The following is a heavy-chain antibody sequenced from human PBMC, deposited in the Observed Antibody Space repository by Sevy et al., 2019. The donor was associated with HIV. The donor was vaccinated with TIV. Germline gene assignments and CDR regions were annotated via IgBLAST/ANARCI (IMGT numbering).Heavy chain of an antibody. V-gene: IGHV3-30*18. CDR1: GFTFSSYG. J-gene: IGHJ4*02. CDR2: ISYDGSNK. CDR3: AKDGPRYCGGDCYTHY. D-gene: IGHD2-21*01. Sequence: GVSLRLSCAASGFTFSSYGMHWVRQAPGKGLEWVAVISYDGSNKYYADSVKGRFTISRDNSKNTLYLQMNSLRAEDTAVYYCAKDGPRYCGGDCYTHYWGQGTLVTVSS.